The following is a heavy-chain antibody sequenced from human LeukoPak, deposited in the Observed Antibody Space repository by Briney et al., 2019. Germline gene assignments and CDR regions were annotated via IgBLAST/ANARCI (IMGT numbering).Heavy chain of an antibody. CDR2: MSVSGGRT. V-gene: IGHV3-23*01. D-gene: IGHD2-15*01. CDR3: AKYCSGGNCYSGLDY. Sequence: PGGSLRLSCVASGFPFATYPMHWVRQAPGKGLEWVSTMSVSGGRTYYADSVKGRFTISRDNSKNTLYLQMNSLRAEDTAVYYCAKYCSGGNCYSGLDYWGQGTLVTVSS. CDR1: GFPFATYP. J-gene: IGHJ4*02.